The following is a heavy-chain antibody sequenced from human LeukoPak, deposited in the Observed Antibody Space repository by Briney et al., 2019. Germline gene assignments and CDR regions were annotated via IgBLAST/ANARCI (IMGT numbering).Heavy chain of an antibody. CDR1: GFTFSSFA. CDR3: AKRTSGSSWYSSDS. CDR2: MSGDATST. Sequence: PGGSLRPSCAASGFTFSSFAMNWVRQAPGKGLEWVSTMSGDATSTYYADSVKGRFTISRDNSKTTLFLQMNSLRAEDTAVYYCAKRTSGSSWYSSDSWGQGTLVTVSS. J-gene: IGHJ4*02. V-gene: IGHV3-23*01. D-gene: IGHD6-13*01.